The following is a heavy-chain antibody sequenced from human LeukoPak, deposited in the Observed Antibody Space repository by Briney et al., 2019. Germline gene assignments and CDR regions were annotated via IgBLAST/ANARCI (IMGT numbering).Heavy chain of an antibody. CDR3: ARLYGDYDYYYYYMDV. CDR2: MNPNSGNT. V-gene: IGHV1-8*02. CDR1: GYTFTGYY. Sequence: ASVKVSCKASGYTFTGYYMHWVRQAPGQGLEWMGWMNPNSGNTGYAQKFQGRVTMTRNTSISTAYMELSSLRSEDTAVYYCARLYGDYDYYYYYMDVWGKGTTVTISS. J-gene: IGHJ6*03. D-gene: IGHD4-17*01.